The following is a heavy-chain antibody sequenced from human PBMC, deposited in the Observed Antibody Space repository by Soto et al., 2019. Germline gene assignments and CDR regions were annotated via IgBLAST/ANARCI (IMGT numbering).Heavy chain of an antibody. CDR3: AVVPAAIPTPHFDY. J-gene: IGHJ4*02. D-gene: IGHD2-2*01. CDR2: IGGGGSST. Sequence: GGSLRLSCAASGFTFSTYVMSWVRQAPGKGPEWVSTIGGGGSSTYYADSVKGRFTISRDNSKNTLYLQMNSLRAEDTAVYYCAVVPAAIPTPHFDYWGQGTLVTVSS. V-gene: IGHV3-23*01. CDR1: GFTFSTYV.